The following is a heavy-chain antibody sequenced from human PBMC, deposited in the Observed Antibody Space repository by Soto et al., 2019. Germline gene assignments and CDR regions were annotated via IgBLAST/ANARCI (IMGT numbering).Heavy chain of an antibody. CDR3: AGGRLTYAVRSGD. J-gene: IGHJ4*02. CDR1: GFTFSNYW. Sequence: GGSLKLSCAASGFTFSNYWMHWVRQAPGKGLVWVSRINSDGSDTTYADSVKGRFTISRDNAKKLLYLQMNSLRVEDTAGYYCAGGRLTYAVRSGDWAQGTLVSV. CDR2: INSDGSDT. V-gene: IGHV3-74*01. D-gene: IGHD6-19*01.